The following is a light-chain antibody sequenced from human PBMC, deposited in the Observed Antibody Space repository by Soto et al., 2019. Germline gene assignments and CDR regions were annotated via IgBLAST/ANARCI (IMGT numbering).Light chain of an antibody. CDR2: EVT. V-gene: IGLV2-23*02. J-gene: IGLJ1*01. CDR3: CSYAGIYV. CDR1: SADVSTSNF. Sequence: QSALTQPASVSGSPGQSITISCTGISADVSTSNFVSWYQHHPGKGPRLILYEVTKRPSGVSHRFSGSKSGTTASLTISGLQAEDEADYYCCSYAGIYVFGSGTKVTVL.